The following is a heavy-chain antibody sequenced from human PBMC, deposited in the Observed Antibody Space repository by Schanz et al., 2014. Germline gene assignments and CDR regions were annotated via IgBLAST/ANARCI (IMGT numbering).Heavy chain of an antibody. J-gene: IGHJ4*02. CDR1: GFTFDDYA. CDR2: ISWESVNI. D-gene: IGHD3-3*01. CDR3: AKDLSFWSGCFDS. V-gene: IGHV3-9*01. Sequence: EVLLVDSGGGLVQPGGSLRLSCGASGFTFDDYAMHWVRQVPGKGLEWVSGISWESVNIDYGDSVKGRFTISRDNAKTSLYLEMSKLRPEDTALYYCAKDLSFWSGCFDSWGRGTLVAVSS.